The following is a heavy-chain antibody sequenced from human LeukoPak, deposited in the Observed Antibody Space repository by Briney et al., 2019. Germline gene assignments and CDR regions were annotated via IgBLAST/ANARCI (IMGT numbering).Heavy chain of an antibody. D-gene: IGHD2-15*01. CDR2: IHYSGST. CDR3: ARGYCSGGSCYSYYYYNYMDV. CDR1: GGSISSSSYY. Sequence: SETLSLTCTVSGGSISSSSYYWGWIRQPPGKGLEWIGSIHYSGSTNYNPSLKSRVTISVDTSKNQFSLKLNSVTAADTAVYYCARGYCSGGSCYSYYYYNYMDVWGKGTTVTVSS. J-gene: IGHJ6*03. V-gene: IGHV4-39*07.